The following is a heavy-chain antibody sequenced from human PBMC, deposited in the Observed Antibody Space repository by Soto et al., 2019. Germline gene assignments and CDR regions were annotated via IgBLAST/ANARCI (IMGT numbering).Heavy chain of an antibody. Sequence: EVQLVESGGGLVKPGGSLRLSCAASGFTFSHAWMNWVRQAPGKGLEWVGRIKSKTNGGTTDYNAAVKGRFIMSIDDSKTPLYLQMNSLKAEDTAVYYCATSESLDAFDIWGQGTMVTVSS. CDR2: IKSKTNGGTT. J-gene: IGHJ3*02. CDR1: GFTFSHAW. V-gene: IGHV3-15*07. CDR3: ATSESLDAFDI.